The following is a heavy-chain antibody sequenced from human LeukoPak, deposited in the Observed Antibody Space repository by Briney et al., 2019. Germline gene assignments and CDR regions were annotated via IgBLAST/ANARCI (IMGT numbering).Heavy chain of an antibody. V-gene: IGHV3-23*01. Sequence: GGSLRLSCAASGFMFSSNWMTWVRQVPGKGLEWVSAMTRDGTTFYADSVKGRFTISRDNSNHTLFLQMNNLRAEDTAVYYCAKDGYYYDNSGYPTGHWGQGTLVSVSS. J-gene: IGHJ4*02. D-gene: IGHD3-22*01. CDR2: MTRDGTT. CDR3: AKDGYYYDNSGYPTGH. CDR1: GFMFSSNW.